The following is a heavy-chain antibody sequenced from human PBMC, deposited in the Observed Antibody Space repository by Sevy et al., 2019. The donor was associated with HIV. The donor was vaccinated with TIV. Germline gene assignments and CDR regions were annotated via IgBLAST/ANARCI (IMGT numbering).Heavy chain of an antibody. CDR2: TRNKAKSYTT. CDR1: GFTFSDYY. D-gene: IGHD3-22*01. CDR3: ARDLHISGAYFDS. J-gene: IGHJ4*02. Sequence: GGSLRLSCAASGFTFSDYYMDWVRQAPGKGLEWVGRTRNKAKSYTTEYAASVKGRFTISRDDSKNSLYLQMNSLKIEDTAMYYCARDLHISGAYFDSWGQGTLVTVSS. V-gene: IGHV3-72*01.